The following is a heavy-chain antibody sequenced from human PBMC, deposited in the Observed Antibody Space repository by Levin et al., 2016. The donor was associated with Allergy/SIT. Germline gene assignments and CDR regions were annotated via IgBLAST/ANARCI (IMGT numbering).Heavy chain of an antibody. J-gene: IGHJ4*02. V-gene: IGHV3-30*18. D-gene: IGHD3-16*01. CDR3: AKESYDYVCAY. Sequence: VRQAPGKGLEWVAVISYDGSNKYYADSVKGRFTISRDNSKNTLYLQMNSLRAEDTAVYYCAKESYDYVCAYWGQGTLVTVSS. CDR2: ISYDGSNK.